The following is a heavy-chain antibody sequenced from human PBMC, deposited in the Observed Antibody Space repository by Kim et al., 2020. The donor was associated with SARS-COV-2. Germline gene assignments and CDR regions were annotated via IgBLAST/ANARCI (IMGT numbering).Heavy chain of an antibody. CDR1: GYTFTSYD. Sequence: ASVKVSCKASGYTFTSYDINWVRQATGQGLEWMGWMNPNSGNTGYAQKFQGRVTMTRNTSISTAYMELSSLRSEDTAVYYCARGSIAARQGRVRRGNWFDPWRQGTLVSVSS. CDR2: MNPNSGNT. V-gene: IGHV1-8*01. CDR3: ARGSIAARQGRVRRGNWFDP. J-gene: IGHJ5*02. D-gene: IGHD6-6*01.